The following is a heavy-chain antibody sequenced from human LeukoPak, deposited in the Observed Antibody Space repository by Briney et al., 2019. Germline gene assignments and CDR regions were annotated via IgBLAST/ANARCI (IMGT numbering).Heavy chain of an antibody. J-gene: IGHJ4*02. Sequence: RGGSLRLSCAVSGFIFTNFWMSWVRQAPERGLEWVANIQPEGNEKYHVESVKGRFTISRDNTKNLLFLQMNGLRVEDTAVYYCARGDAFSGDHWGQGTLVTVSS. V-gene: IGHV3-7*04. CDR3: ARGDAFSGDH. CDR2: IQPEGNEK. CDR1: GFIFTNFW.